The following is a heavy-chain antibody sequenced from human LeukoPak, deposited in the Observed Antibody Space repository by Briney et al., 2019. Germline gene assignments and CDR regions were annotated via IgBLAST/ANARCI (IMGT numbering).Heavy chain of an antibody. CDR1: GFSLSTRGVG. Sequence: SGPTLVKPTQTLTLTFTFSGFSLSTRGVGVGWIRQPPGKALEWLALIYWDDDKRYSPSLKSRLTITKDTSKNQVVLTMTNMDPVDTATYYCAHSRKWIQLFDYWGQGTLVTVSS. V-gene: IGHV2-5*02. J-gene: IGHJ4*02. D-gene: IGHD5-18*01. CDR2: IYWDDDK. CDR3: AHSRKWIQLFDY.